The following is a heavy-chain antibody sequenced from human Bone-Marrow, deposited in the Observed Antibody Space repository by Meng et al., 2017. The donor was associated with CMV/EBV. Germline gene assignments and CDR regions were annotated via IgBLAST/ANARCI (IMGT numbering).Heavy chain of an antibody. J-gene: IGHJ6*01. D-gene: IGHD4-11*01. CDR1: GGSFSGYY. V-gene: IGHV4-34*01. Sequence: GSLRLSCAVYGGSFSGYYWSWIRQPPGKGLEWIGEINHSGSTNYNPSLRSRVTISVDTSKNQFSLKLSSVTAADTAVYYCARGSRTTVTRYYYYYYGMDVWGQGTTVTGSS. CDR3: ARGSRTTVTRYYYYYYGMDV. CDR2: INHSGST.